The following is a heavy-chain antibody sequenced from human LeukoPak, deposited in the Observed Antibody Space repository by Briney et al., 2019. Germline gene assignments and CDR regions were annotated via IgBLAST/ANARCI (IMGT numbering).Heavy chain of an antibody. J-gene: IGHJ3*02. Sequence: GGSLRLSCAASGFTVSSNYMSWVRQAPGKGLEWVSVIYSGGPTSYADSVKGRFTISRDSAKNTLYLQMSSLRVEDTAVYYCARERLFYYESKGSAFGIWGQGTMVTVPS. CDR1: GFTVSSNY. CDR2: IYSGGPT. D-gene: IGHD3-22*01. V-gene: IGHV3-66*01. CDR3: ARERLFYYESKGSAFGI.